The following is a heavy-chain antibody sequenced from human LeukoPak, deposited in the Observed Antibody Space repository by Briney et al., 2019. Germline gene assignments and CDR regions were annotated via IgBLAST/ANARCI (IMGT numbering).Heavy chain of an antibody. CDR1: GFTFSDYY. CDR2: ISSSGSTI. CDR3: ARVSVVTAIRDYNWFDP. J-gene: IGHJ5*02. D-gene: IGHD2-21*02. V-gene: IGHV3-11*01. Sequence: GGSLRLSCAASGFTFSDYYMSWIRQAPGKGLEWVSYISSSGSTIYYADSVKGRFTISRDNAKNSLYLQMDSLRAEDTAVYYCARVSVVTAIRDYNWFDPWGQGTLVTVSS.